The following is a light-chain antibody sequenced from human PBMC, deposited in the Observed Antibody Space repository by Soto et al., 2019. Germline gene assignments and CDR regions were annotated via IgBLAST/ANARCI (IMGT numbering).Light chain of an antibody. CDR1: QNIENY. J-gene: IGKJ5*01. Sequence: DIQMTQSPLSLSASLGDTVTISCRASQNIENYLHWYQQKAGKAPEVLLYVASVLKDGVSSRFSGSGYGTDFTLTITNLQPEDFAMYYCQQSFSSPPITFGQGTRLDIK. CDR2: VAS. V-gene: IGKV1-39*01. CDR3: QQSFSSPPIT.